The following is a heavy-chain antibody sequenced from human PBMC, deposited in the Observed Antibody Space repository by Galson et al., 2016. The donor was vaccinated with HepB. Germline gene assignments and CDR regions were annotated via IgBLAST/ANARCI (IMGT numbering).Heavy chain of an antibody. CDR1: GFTFTSYA. V-gene: IGHV3-30-3*01. Sequence: SLRLSCAASGFTFTSYAMHWVRQAPGKGLQWVAVISHDGANKYYADSVQGRFIISRDNSKNTLYLQMNSLRGEATAVYYCARVHPGGSHFGPMDYWGQGTLVTVSS. J-gene: IGHJ4*02. CDR2: ISHDGANK. CDR3: ARVHPGGSHFGPMDY. D-gene: IGHD1-26*01.